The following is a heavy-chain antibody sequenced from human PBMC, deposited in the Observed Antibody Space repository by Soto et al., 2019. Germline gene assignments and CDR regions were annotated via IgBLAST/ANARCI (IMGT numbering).Heavy chain of an antibody. CDR2: IYYSGST. CDR1: GGSISSGGYY. D-gene: IGHD3-10*01. Sequence: KTSETLSLTCTVSGGSISSGGYYWSWIRQHPGKGLEWIGYIYYSGSTYYNPSLKSRVTISVDTSKNQFSLKLSSVTAADTAVYYCAREEEYGSGWHYFDYWGQGTLVTVSS. CDR3: AREEEYGSGWHYFDY. V-gene: IGHV4-31*03. J-gene: IGHJ4*02.